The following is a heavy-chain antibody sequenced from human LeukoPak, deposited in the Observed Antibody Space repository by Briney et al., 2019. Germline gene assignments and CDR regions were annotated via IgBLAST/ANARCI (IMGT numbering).Heavy chain of an antibody. D-gene: IGHD3-16*01. CDR1: GFTFSSYG. CDR2: ISYDGTNK. Sequence: QPGGSLRLSCAASGFTFSSYGMHWVRQAPGKGLEWVAVISYDGTNKYYADSVKGRFTISRDNSKNTVYLQMNSLRAEDTAVYYCAKEGGIGGYYYGMDVWGEGTTVTVSS. J-gene: IGHJ6*04. CDR3: AKEGGIGGYYYGMDV. V-gene: IGHV3-30*18.